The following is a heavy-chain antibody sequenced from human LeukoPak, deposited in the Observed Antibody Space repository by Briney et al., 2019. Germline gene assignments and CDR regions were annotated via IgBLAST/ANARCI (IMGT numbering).Heavy chain of an antibody. CDR2: IIPIFGTA. V-gene: IGHV1-69*13. CDR1: GGTFSSYA. Sequence: SVKVSCKASGGTFSSYAISWVRQAPGQGLEWMGGIIPIFGTANYAQKFQGRVTITADESTSTAYMELSSLRSEDTAVYYCARRVGDSSGYYSYYYYYYGMDVWGQGTTVTVSS. CDR3: ARRVGDSSGYYSYYYYYYGMDV. D-gene: IGHD3-22*01. J-gene: IGHJ6*02.